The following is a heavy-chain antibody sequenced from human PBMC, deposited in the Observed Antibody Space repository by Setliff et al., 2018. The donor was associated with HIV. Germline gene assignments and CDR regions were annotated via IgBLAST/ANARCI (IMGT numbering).Heavy chain of an antibody. V-gene: IGHV3-11*05. CDR2: ITNTGSST. J-gene: IGHJ5*02. CDR1: GFTFSDYY. D-gene: IGHD3-16*01. CDR3: AKDLAANIYDFSALYYVPYPVGS. Sequence: GGSLRLSCAASGFTFSDYYLNWFRLAPGKGLEWISHITNTGSSTNYADSVKGRFTISRDNSKNTVDLQMNSLTVEDTAVYYRAKDLAANIYDFSALYYVPYPVGSWGQGTLVTVSS.